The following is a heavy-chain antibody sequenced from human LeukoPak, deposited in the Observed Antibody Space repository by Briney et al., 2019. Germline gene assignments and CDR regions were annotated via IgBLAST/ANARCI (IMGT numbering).Heavy chain of an antibody. CDR3: ARSGDYTPGYFDY. J-gene: IGHJ4*02. V-gene: IGHV4-31*11. Sequence: SETLSLTCAVYGGSFSGYYWSWIRQHPGKGLEWIGYIYYSGSTYYNPSLKSRVTISVDTSKNQFSLKLSSVTAADTAVYYCARSGDYTPGYFDYWGQGTLVTVSS. D-gene: IGHD4-17*01. CDR1: GGSFSGYY. CDR2: IYYSGST.